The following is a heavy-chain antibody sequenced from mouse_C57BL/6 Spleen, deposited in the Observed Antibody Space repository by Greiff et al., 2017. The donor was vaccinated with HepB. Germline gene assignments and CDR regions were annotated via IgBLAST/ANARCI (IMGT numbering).Heavy chain of an antibody. CDR1: GFSLTSYG. D-gene: IGHD2-12*01. V-gene: IGHV2-3*01. Sequence: VKLMESGPGLVAPSQRLSITCTVSGFSLTSYGVSWVRQTPGTGLEWLGVIWGDGSTNYHSALISRLSISKDNSKSQVFLKLSSLQTDDTATYYCAKRGVYEDAIDYWGQGTSVTVSA. CDR3: AKRGVYEDAIDY. J-gene: IGHJ4*01. CDR2: IWGDGST.